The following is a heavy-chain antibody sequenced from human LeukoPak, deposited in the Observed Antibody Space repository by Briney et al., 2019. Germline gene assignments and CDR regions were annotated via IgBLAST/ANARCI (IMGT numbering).Heavy chain of an antibody. D-gene: IGHD1-26*01. CDR2: IYYSGST. Sequence: SETLSLTCTVSGGSVSSYYWNWIRQPPGEGLEWIGYIYYSGSTNYNPSLKSRVTISIDTSKNQFSLKLNSVTAADTAVYYCARWDSGSYFLDYWGQGTLVTVSS. V-gene: IGHV4-59*02. CDR3: ARWDSGSYFLDY. CDR1: GGSVSSYY. J-gene: IGHJ4*02.